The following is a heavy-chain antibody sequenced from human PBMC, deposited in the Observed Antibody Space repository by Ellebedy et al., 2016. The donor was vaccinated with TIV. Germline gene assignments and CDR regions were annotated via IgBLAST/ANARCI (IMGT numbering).Heavy chain of an antibody. V-gene: IGHV3-73*01. J-gene: IGHJ4*02. D-gene: IGHD2-8*02. CDR2: IRSKLNNYAT. CDR3: TRRFVLEDY. CDR1: GFLFSGSA. Sequence: PGGSLRLSCTASGFLFSGSAIHWVRQAPGKGLEWLGRIRSKLNNYATTYSASVKGRFTISRDDSQNVAYLQMNGLKTEDTATYYCTRRFVLEDYWGQGTLVTVSS.